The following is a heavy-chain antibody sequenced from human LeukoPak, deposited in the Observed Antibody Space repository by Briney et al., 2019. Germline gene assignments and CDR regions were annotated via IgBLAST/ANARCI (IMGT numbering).Heavy chain of an antibody. D-gene: IGHD5-24*01. V-gene: IGHV3-21*01. CDR2: ISSSSSYI. CDR3: ARDSGRMATLYGKDAFDI. Sequence: GGSLRLSCAASGFTFSSYSMNWVRQAPGKGLEWVSSISSSSSYIYYADSVKGRFTISRDNAKNSLYLQMNSLRAEDTAVCYCARDSGRMATLYGKDAFDIWGQGTMVTVSS. J-gene: IGHJ3*02. CDR1: GFTFSSYS.